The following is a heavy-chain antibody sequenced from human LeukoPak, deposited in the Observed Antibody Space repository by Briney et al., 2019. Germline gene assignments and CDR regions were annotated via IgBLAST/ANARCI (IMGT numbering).Heavy chain of an antibody. Sequence: PSETLSLTCTVSGGSISSYYWSWIRQPPGKGLEWIGYIYYSGSTNYNPSLKSRVTISVDTSKNQFSLKLSSVTAADTAVYYCARGYSSGWYSFDYWGQGTLVTVSS. CDR1: GGSISSYY. D-gene: IGHD6-19*01. CDR3: ARGYSSGWYSFDY. CDR2: IYYSGST. V-gene: IGHV4-59*01. J-gene: IGHJ4*02.